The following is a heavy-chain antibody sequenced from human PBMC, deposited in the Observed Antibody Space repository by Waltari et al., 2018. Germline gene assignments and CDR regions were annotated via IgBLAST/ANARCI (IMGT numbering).Heavy chain of an antibody. J-gene: IGHJ4*02. CDR1: GFRFGDYW. Sequence: EVHLAESGGGVVQPGGSLRLSCTGSGFRFGDYWMHWVRQAPGKGLEWVSRINVDGGYISYGDSVKGRFTISRDNAKNTVFLQLNSLRADDTAVYFCARKAGSGYNWGQGTLVTVSS. CDR2: INVDGGYI. V-gene: IGHV3-74*01. CDR3: ARKAGSGYN. D-gene: IGHD5-18*01.